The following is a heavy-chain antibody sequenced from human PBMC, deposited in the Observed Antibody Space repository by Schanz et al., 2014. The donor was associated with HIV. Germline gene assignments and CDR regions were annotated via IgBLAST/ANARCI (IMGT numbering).Heavy chain of an antibody. J-gene: IGHJ6*02. D-gene: IGHD1-26*01. CDR2: ISYDGSNK. V-gene: IGHV3-30*18. Sequence: QVQLVESGGGVVQPGRSLRLSCAASGFTFSSYGMHWVRQAPGRGLEWVAVISYDGSNKNYADSVKGRFTISRDNSKNTLYLQMNSLRAEDTAVYYCAKDIGRDVGYGLDVWGQGTTVTVSS. CDR3: AKDIGRDVGYGLDV. CDR1: GFTFSSYG.